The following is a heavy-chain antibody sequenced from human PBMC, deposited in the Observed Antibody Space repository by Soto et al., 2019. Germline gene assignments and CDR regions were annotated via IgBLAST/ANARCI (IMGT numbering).Heavy chain of an antibody. V-gene: IGHV3-23*01. CDR2: ISGSGGST. CDR1: GFTLSSYA. CDR3: AKDELRFLEWLFPGHFDY. D-gene: IGHD3-3*01. Sequence: GGSLRLSCAASGFTLSSYAMSWVRQAPGKGLEWVSAISGSGGSTYYADSVKGRFTISRDNSKNTLYLQMNSLRAEDTAVYYCAKDELRFLEWLFPGHFDYWGQGTLVTVSS. J-gene: IGHJ4*02.